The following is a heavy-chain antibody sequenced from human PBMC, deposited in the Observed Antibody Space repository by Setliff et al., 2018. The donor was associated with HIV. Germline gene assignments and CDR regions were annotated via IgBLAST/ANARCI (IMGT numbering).Heavy chain of an antibody. CDR1: GGSISSISYY. Sequence: SETLSLTCTVSGGSISSISYYWGWIRQPPGKGLEWIGSIYYSGSTYYNPSLKSRVTIDTSKNQFSLQLTSVTAADTAVYYCVNPSGAMGDFDSWGQGTLVTVSS. V-gene: IGHV4-39*01. CDR3: VNPSGAMGDFDS. J-gene: IGHJ4*02. CDR2: IYYSGST. D-gene: IGHD3-16*01.